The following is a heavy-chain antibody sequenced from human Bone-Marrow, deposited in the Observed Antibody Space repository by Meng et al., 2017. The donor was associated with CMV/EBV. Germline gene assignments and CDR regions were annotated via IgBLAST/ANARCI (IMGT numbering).Heavy chain of an antibody. Sequence: SVKVSCKASGGTFSSYAISWVRQAPGQGLEWMGGIIPILGIANYAQKFQGRVTITADKSTSTAYMELSSLRSEDTAVYYCARGDYRDGYNLGAFVIWGQGTMVTVSS. CDR2: IIPILGIA. J-gene: IGHJ3*02. CDR3: ARGDYRDGYNLGAFVI. D-gene: IGHD5-24*01. V-gene: IGHV1-69*10. CDR1: GGTFSSYA.